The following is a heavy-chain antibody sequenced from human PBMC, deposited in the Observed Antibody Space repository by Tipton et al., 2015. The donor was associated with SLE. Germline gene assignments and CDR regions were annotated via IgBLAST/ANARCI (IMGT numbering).Heavy chain of an antibody. CDR3: ARVSLYYFHSSGYCDY. CDR2: INPNSGVT. Sequence: QLVQSGAEVKKPGASVKVSCKASGYTFTGYYMNWVRQAAGQGLEWMGWINPNSGVTKYAQKFQDRITMTRDTSTNTAYMELSRLKSDDTAVYYCARVSLYYFHSSGYCDYWGQGTPVTVSS. V-gene: IGHV1-2*02. J-gene: IGHJ4*02. CDR1: GYTFTGYY. D-gene: IGHD3-22*01.